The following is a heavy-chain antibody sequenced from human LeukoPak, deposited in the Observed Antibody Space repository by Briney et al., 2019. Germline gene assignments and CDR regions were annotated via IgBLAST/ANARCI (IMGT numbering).Heavy chain of an antibody. Sequence: GESLKISCKGSGYSFTSYWIGWVRQTPGKGLEWMGIIYPSDSDTQYSPSFQGQVTFSADKSFSTAYLQWSSLKASDTAIYYCATSFDTSGSDAFDIWGQGTMVTVSS. CDR3: ATSFDTSGSDAFDI. V-gene: IGHV5-51*01. CDR1: GYSFTSYW. CDR2: IYPSDSDT. D-gene: IGHD3-22*01. J-gene: IGHJ3*02.